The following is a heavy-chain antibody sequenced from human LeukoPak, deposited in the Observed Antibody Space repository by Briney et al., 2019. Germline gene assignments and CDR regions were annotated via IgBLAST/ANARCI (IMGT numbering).Heavy chain of an antibody. CDR3: ARRNYGTSRRWVDP. CDR1: GYTFTSYD. CDR2: MNPNSGNT. J-gene: IGHJ5*02. Sequence: ASVKVSCKASGYTFTSYDINWVRQATGQGLEWMGWMNPNSGNTGYSQKFQGRVSMTRNTSINTAYMELSSLRPEDTAVYYCARRNYGTSRRWVDPWGQGTLVTVSS. D-gene: IGHD3-16*01. V-gene: IGHV1-8*01.